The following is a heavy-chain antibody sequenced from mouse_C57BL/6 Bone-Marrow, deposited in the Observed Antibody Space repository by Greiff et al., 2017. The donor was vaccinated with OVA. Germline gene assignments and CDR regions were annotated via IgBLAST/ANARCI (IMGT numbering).Heavy chain of an antibody. Sequence: DVKLVESGGGLVKPGGSLKLSCAASGFTFSSYAMSWVRQTPEKRLEWVATISDGGSYTYYPDNVKGRFTISRDNAKNNLYLQMSHLKSEDTAMYYCARDFLLLEYWGQGTLVTVSA. CDR3: ARDFLLLEY. V-gene: IGHV5-4*01. CDR1: GFTFSSYA. CDR2: ISDGGSYT. J-gene: IGHJ3*01.